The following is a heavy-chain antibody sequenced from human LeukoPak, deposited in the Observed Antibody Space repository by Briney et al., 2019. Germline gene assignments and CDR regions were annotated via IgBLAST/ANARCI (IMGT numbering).Heavy chain of an antibody. CDR2: ISASGDTT. D-gene: IGHD5-12*01. V-gene: IGHV3-23*01. CDR1: GFTFTNYT. Sequence: GGSLRLSCAASGFTFTNYTMTWVRQAPGKGLEWVSTISASGDTTYYADSVKGRFTISRDNSKTTLYLHMNSLRADDTAIYYCGKDRPYDYDYSTASFDYWGQGTLVTVSS. J-gene: IGHJ4*02. CDR3: GKDRPYDYDYSTASFDY.